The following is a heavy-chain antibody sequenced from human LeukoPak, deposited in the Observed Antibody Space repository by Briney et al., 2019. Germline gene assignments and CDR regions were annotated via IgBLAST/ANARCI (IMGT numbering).Heavy chain of an antibody. V-gene: IGHV4-4*07. CDR1: GGSISSYY. J-gene: IGHJ4*02. D-gene: IGHD3-10*01. CDR3: ARVFGSGSYYGTHPYSDY. Sequence: PSETLSLTCTVSGGSISSYYWSWIRQPAGKGLEWIGRIYTSGSTNYNPSLKSRVTMSVDTSKNQFSLKLSSVTAADTAVYYCARVFGSGSYYGTHPYSDYWGQGTLVTVSS. CDR2: IYTSGST.